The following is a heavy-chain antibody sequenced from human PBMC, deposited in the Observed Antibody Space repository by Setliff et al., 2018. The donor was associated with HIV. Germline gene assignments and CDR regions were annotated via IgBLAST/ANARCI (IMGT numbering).Heavy chain of an antibody. CDR3: ARRAFKDCYKRSYFDC. Sequence: SETLSLTCTGSGGSISSYYWSWIRQPPGKGVEWIGYIYTSGGTNYNPSLKSRVTMSVDTSKNKFSLKLSSVTAADTAVYYCARRAFKDCYKRSYFDCWGQGTLVTVSS. CDR2: IYTSGGT. V-gene: IGHV4-4*09. J-gene: IGHJ4*02. CDR1: GGSISSYY. D-gene: IGHD2-21*01.